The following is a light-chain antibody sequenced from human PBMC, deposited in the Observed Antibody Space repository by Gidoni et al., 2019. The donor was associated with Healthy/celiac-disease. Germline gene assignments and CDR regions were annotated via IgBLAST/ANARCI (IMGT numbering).Light chain of an antibody. J-gene: IGKJ4*01. CDR3: QQSYSTPVT. Sequence: DIQMTQSPSSLSASVGDRVTITCRASQSISSYLNWYQQKPGKAPKLLIYAASSLQSGVPSRFSGSGSGTDFTLTISSLQPEDFATYYCQQSYSTPVTCXGXTKVEIK. CDR1: QSISSY. V-gene: IGKV1-39*01. CDR2: AAS.